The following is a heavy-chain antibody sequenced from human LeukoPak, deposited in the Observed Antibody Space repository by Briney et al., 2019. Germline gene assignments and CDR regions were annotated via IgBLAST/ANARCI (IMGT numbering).Heavy chain of an antibody. D-gene: IGHD3-10*01. V-gene: IGHV3-48*01. CDR3: ASQGAAGSGKVYYYYYYYMDV. Sequence: PGGSLRLSCAASGFTFSDYIMNWVRQAPGKGLEWVSSFSPSGSIIYYADSVKGRFTISRDNVNNSLYLQMNSLRAEDTAVYYCASQGAAGSGKVYYYYYYYMDVWGKGTTVTASS. CDR1: GFTFSDYI. J-gene: IGHJ6*03. CDR2: FSPSGSII.